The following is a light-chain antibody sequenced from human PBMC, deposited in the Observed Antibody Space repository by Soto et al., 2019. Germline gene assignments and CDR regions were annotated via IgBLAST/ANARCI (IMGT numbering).Light chain of an antibody. J-gene: IGKJ2*01. CDR3: QQSYSTPPYT. CDR2: AAY. V-gene: IGKV1-39*01. CDR1: QYINNY. Sequence: DIQMTQSPSSLSTSVGDRVTITCRASQYINNYLNWYQQKPGKAPKLLIFAAYNLQSGVPSRFSGSGSGTDFTLTTSSLQPEHFATYYCQQSYSTPPYTFGQGTKLDMK.